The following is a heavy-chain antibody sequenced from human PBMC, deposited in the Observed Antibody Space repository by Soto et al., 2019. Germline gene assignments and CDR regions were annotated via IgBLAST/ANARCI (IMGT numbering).Heavy chain of an antibody. Sequence: EVQLVESGGGLVKPGGSLRLSCAASGFTFSNAWMSWVRQAPGKGLEWVGRIKSKTDGGTTDYAAPVKGRFTISRDDSKNTLNLQMNSMKTEDAGVYYCTTDLSVLSVFGVGSPGSVSVPIDYWGQGTLVTVSS. CDR3: TTDLSVLSVFGVGSPGSVSVPIDY. CDR2: IKSKTDGGTT. V-gene: IGHV3-15*01. D-gene: IGHD3-3*01. CDR1: GFTFSNAW. J-gene: IGHJ4*02.